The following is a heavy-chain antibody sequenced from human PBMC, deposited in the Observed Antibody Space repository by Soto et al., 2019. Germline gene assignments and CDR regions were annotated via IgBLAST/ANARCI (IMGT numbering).Heavy chain of an antibody. Sequence: ASVKVSCKVSGYTLTELSMHWVRQAPGKRLEWMGGFDPEDGETIYAQKFQGRVTMTEDTSTDTAYMELSSLRSEDTAVYYCATSVAVLLWFGRGGMDVWGKGTTVTVSS. D-gene: IGHD3-10*01. CDR3: ATSVAVLLWFGRGGMDV. V-gene: IGHV1-24*01. CDR2: FDPEDGET. CDR1: GYTLTELS. J-gene: IGHJ6*03.